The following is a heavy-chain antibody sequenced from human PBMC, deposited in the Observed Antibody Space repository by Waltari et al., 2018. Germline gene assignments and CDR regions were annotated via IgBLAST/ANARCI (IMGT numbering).Heavy chain of an antibody. CDR1: GAPLSAHY. CDR3: AKTLLLSLYALDV. D-gene: IGHD1-26*01. Sequence: QVHLQQWGARLLKPSETLSLPCGVYGAPLSAHYWSWIRQSPERGLEWIGEVSHRGNTTYNPSLSGRATISVDTSRSQVSLKLHSVTAADTAVYYCAKTLLLSLYALDVWGQGTTVIVSS. J-gene: IGHJ6*01. V-gene: IGHV4-34*02. CDR2: VSHRGNT.